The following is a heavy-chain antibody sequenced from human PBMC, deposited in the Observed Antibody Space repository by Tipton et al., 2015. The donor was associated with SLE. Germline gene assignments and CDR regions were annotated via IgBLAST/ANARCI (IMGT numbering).Heavy chain of an antibody. J-gene: IGHJ3*02. D-gene: IGHD4-17*01. CDR1: GFTVSSNY. Sequence: SLRLSCAASGFTVSSNYMSWVRQAPGKGLEWVSVIYSGGSTYYADSVKGRFTISRDNAKNSLYLQMNSLRAEDTAVYYCASLGIYGDYVNHAFDIWGQGTMVTVSS. V-gene: IGHV3-53*01. CDR2: IYSGGST. CDR3: ASLGIYGDYVNHAFDI.